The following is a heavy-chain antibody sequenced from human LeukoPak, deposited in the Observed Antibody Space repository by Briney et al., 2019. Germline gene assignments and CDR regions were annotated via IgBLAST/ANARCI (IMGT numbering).Heavy chain of an antibody. J-gene: IGHJ6*02. CDR2: IWYDGSKT. CDR1: GLSFNTYG. CDR3: AKGGGSTLGMDV. D-gene: IGHD1-26*01. Sequence: GRSLRLSCAASGLSFNTYGMHWVRQAPGKRLEWVAIIWYDGSKTYYADSVRGRFAISRDNSKNMVYLQMNSLRAEDTAEYYCAKGGGSTLGMDVWGQGTTVTVSS. V-gene: IGHV3-33*06.